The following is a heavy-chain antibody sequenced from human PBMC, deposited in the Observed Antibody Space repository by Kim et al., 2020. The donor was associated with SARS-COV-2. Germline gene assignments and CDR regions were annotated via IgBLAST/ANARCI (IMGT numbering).Heavy chain of an antibody. D-gene: IGHD4-4*01. V-gene: IGHV3-15*01. Sequence: GGSLRLSCAASGFTFTNIWMSWVRQAPGKGLEWVGRIKSKAGGGSTDYAAPVQGTITISRSDTTHTLYLHINSLKTDDTDVYYRTTDVDYTNKDYLGQ. CDR3: TTDVDYTNKDY. CDR2: IKSKAGGGST. J-gene: IGHJ4*02. CDR1: GFTFTNIW.